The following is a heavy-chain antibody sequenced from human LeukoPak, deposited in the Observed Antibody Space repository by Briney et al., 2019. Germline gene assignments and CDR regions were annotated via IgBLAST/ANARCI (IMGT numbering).Heavy chain of an antibody. V-gene: IGHV3-23*01. CDR2: ISAIGVTT. J-gene: IGHJ4*02. Sequence: GGSLRLSCAASGFTFSSYAMNWVRQAPGQGLEWVSGISAIGVTTHYADYVQGRFTISRDNSKNTLYLELNSLRADDTAVYYCAKGWTKYCTVGNCYSPLYYFDYWGQGTLVTVSS. CDR3: AKGWTKYCTVGNCYSPLYYFDY. D-gene: IGHD2-15*01. CDR1: GFTFSSYA.